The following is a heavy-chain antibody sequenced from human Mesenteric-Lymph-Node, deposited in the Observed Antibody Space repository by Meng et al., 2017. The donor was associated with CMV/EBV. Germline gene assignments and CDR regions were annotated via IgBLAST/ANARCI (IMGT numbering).Heavy chain of an antibody. Sequence: VGVGWIRQPPGKALEWLTLIYWDDDKRYSPSLKSRLIITKDTSKNQVVLTMTNMDPVDTGTYYCAHRLPPPHGFTIIRGLIVYQVYWGQGTLVTVSS. CDR3: AHRLPPPHGFTIIRGLIVYQVY. V-gene: IGHV2-5*02. CDR2: IYWDDDK. CDR1: VG. J-gene: IGHJ4*02. D-gene: IGHD3-10*01.